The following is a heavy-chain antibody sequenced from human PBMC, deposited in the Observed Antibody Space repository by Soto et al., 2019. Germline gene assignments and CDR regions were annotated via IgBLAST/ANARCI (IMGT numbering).Heavy chain of an antibody. CDR2: ISNSGDTI. Sequence: GGSLRLSCAASGFTFSNYEMNWVRQAPGKGLEWVSSISNSGDTIYYADSVKGRFTISRDNTKNSLYLQMSSLRAEDTAIYYCARVVLKTYYYDSSGYSDYWGQGTLVTVSS. CDR3: ARVVLKTYYYDSSGYSDY. D-gene: IGHD3-22*01. V-gene: IGHV3-48*03. J-gene: IGHJ4*02. CDR1: GFTFSNYE.